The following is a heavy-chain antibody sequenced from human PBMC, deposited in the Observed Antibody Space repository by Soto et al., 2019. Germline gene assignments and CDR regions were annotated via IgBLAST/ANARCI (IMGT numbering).Heavy chain of an antibody. V-gene: IGHV1-69*02. Sequence: QVQLVQSGAEVKKPGSSVKVSCKASGGTFSSYTISWVRQAPGQGLEWMGRIIPILGIANYAQKFQGRVMITADKSTSTAYMELSSLRSEDTAVYYCARVPYMRPYYYYYMDVWGKGTTVTVSS. CDR3: ARVPYMRPYYYYYMDV. J-gene: IGHJ6*03. CDR2: IIPILGIA. D-gene: IGHD5-18*01. CDR1: GGTFSSYT.